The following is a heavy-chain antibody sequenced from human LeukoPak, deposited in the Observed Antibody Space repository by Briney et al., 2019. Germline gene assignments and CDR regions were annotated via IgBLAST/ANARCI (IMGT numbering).Heavy chain of an antibody. CDR3: ARAPFYYDSSGYPYFDG. D-gene: IGHD3-22*01. CDR1: GFTISTNY. J-gene: IGHJ4*02. V-gene: IGHV3-53*01. Sequence: GGSLRLSCAASGFTISTNYMSWVLQPPGKGLEWVSVMYTGGSTYYADSVKGRFTISRDNSKNTLYLQMNSLRAEDTALYYCARAPFYYDSSGYPYFDGWGQGTLVTVSS. CDR2: MYTGGST.